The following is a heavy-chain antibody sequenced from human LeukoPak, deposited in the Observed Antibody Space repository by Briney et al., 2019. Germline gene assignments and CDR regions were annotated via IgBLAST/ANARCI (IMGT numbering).Heavy chain of an antibody. V-gene: IGHV1-69*01. CDR1: GGTFSSYA. CDR3: ARLVGATPGNWFDP. D-gene: IGHD1-26*01. CDR2: IIPIFGTA. J-gene: IGHJ5*02. Sequence: SVTVSCKASGGTFSSYAISWVRQAPGQGLEWMGGIIPIFGTANYAQKFQGRVTITADESTSTAYMELSSLRSEDTAVYYCARLVGATPGNWFDPWGQGTLVTVSS.